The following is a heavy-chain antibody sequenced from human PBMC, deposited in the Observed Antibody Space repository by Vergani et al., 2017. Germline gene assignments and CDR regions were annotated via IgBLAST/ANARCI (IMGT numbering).Heavy chain of an antibody. CDR3: AKDIMLLWFGELLGGMDV. J-gene: IGHJ6*02. CDR2: IRYDGSNK. Sequence: QVQLVESGGGVVQPGGSLRLSCAASGFTFSSYGMHWVRQAPGKGLEWVAFIRYDGSNKYYADSVKGRFTISRDNSKNTLYLQMNSLRAEDTAVYYCAKDIMLLWFGELLGGMDVWGQGTTVTVSS. D-gene: IGHD3-10*01. V-gene: IGHV3-30*02. CDR1: GFTFSSYG.